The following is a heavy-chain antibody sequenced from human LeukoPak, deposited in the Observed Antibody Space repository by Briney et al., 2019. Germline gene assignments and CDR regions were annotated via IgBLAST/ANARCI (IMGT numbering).Heavy chain of an antibody. CDR3: ARVPNGYSYDKGNSS. CDR1: GGSISSSSYY. CDR2: IYYSGST. D-gene: IGHD5-18*01. J-gene: IGHJ4*02. V-gene: IGHV4-39*07. Sequence: SETLSLTCTVSGGSISSSSYYWGWIRQPPGKGLEWIGSIYYSGSTYYNPSLKSRVTISVDTSKNQFSLKLSSVTAADTAVYYCARVPNGYSYDKGNSSWGQGTLVTVSS.